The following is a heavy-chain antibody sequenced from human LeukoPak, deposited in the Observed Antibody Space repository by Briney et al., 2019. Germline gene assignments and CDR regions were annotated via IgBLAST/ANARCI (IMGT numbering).Heavy chain of an antibody. V-gene: IGHV4-38-2*02. Sequence: PSETLSLTCTVSGYSISSGYYWGWIRPPPGKGLEWIGSIYHSGSTYYNPSLKSRVTISVDTSKNQFSLKLSSVTAADTAVYYCARRGKWEGSFDYWGQGTLVTVSS. J-gene: IGHJ4*02. D-gene: IGHD1-26*01. CDR2: IYHSGST. CDR1: GYSISSGYY. CDR3: ARRGKWEGSFDY.